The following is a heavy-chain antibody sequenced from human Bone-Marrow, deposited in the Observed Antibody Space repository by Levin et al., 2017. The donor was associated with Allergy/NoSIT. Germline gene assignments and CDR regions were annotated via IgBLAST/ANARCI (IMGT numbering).Heavy chain of an antibody. Sequence: GGSLRLSCAASGFTFSTYGMHWVRQAPGKGLEWVAVIWYDGSNPYYADSVKGRFTFSRDNSKNTLYLQMNSLRAEDTAVFYCARGTTVTTLDYWGQGTLVTVSS. V-gene: IGHV3-33*01. J-gene: IGHJ4*02. CDR3: ARGTTVTTLDY. CDR1: GFTFSTYG. CDR2: IWYDGSNP. D-gene: IGHD4-17*01.